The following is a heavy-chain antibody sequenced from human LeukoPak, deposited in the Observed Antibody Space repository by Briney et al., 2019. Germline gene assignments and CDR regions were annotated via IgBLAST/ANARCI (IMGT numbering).Heavy chain of an antibody. D-gene: IGHD4-23*01. J-gene: IGHJ5*01. CDR2: INSDGSGT. CDR3: GRAGQPFNGGGVES. V-gene: IGHV3-74*01. Sequence: SGGSRRLSCAASGFIFSDYWMYWARQAPGEGVVGVSRINSDGSGTDYADSVKGRFTISRDNDKNTLFLQLNSLRVEDTAVYYCGRAGQPFNGGGVESWGQGTLITVSS. CDR1: GFIFSDYW.